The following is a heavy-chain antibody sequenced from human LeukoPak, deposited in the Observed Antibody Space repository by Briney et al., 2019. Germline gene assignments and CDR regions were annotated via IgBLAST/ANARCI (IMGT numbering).Heavy chain of an antibody. CDR1: GGSISSSSYY. V-gene: IGHV4-39*01. CDR3: ASPGGYDILTGYYKEYYFDY. D-gene: IGHD3-9*01. CDR2: IYYSGST. J-gene: IGHJ4*02. Sequence: SETLSLTCTVSGGSISSSSYYWGWIRQPPGKGLEWIGSIYYSGSTYYNPSLKSRVTISVDTSKNQFSLKLSSVTAADTAVYYCASPGGYDILTGYYKEYYFDYWGQGTLVTVSS.